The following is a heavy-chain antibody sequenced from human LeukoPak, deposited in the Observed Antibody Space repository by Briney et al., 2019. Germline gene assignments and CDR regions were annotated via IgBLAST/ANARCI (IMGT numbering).Heavy chain of an antibody. CDR1: GFTFSSYA. CDR2: ISGSGGST. CDR3: AKMPYCGGDCLYYFDY. D-gene: IGHD2-21*02. V-gene: IGHV3-23*01. Sequence: PGGSLRLSCAASGFTFSSYAMSWVRQAPGKGLEWVSAISGSGGSTYYADSVKGRFTISRDNSKNTLYLQMNSLRAEDTAVYYCAKMPYCGGDCLYYFDYWGQGTLVTVS. J-gene: IGHJ4*02.